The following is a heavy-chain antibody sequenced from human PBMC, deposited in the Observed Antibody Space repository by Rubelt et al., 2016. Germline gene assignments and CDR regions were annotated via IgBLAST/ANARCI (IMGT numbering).Heavy chain of an antibody. CDR3: AREGSTTVVAIDY. J-gene: IGHJ4*02. Sequence: EWVSAISGSGGSTYYADSVKGRFTISRDNAKNSLYLQMNSLRAEDTAVYYCAREGSTTVVAIDYWGQGTLVTVSS. CDR2: ISGSGGST. D-gene: IGHD4-23*01. V-gene: IGHV3-11*01.